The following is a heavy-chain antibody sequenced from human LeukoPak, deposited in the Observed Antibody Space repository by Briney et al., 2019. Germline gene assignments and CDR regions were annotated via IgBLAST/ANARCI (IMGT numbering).Heavy chain of an antibody. V-gene: IGHV4-39*07. CDR3: ARSDTALVYYFDY. CDR1: GGSISGTGYY. J-gene: IGHJ4*02. D-gene: IGHD5-18*01. CDR2: IHYSGST. Sequence: SETLSLTCTVSGGSISGTGYYWGWIRQPPGKGLEWIGSIHYSGSTYYNPSLKSRVTISVDTSKNQFSLKLISVTAADTAVYYCARSDTALVYYFDYWGQGTLVTVSS.